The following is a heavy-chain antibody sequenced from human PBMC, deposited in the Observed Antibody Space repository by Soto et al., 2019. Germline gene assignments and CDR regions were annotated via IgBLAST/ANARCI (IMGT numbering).Heavy chain of an antibody. J-gene: IGHJ5*02. Sequence: SETLSLTCTVSGGSISSSSYYWGWIRQPPGKGLEWIGSIYYSGSTYYNPSLKSRVTISVDTSKNQFSLKLSSVTAADTAVYYCARLDYGSGVPTNWFDPWGQGTLVTVSS. CDR2: IYYSGST. D-gene: IGHD3-10*01. V-gene: IGHV4-39*01. CDR3: ARLDYGSGVPTNWFDP. CDR1: GGSISSSSYY.